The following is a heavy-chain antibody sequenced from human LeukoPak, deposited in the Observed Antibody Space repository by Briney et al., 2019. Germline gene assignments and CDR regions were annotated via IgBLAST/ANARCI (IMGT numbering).Heavy chain of an antibody. Sequence: ASVKVSCKASGYTFTSYYMHWVRQAPGQGLEWVGIINPSGGSTSYAQKFQGRVTMTRDTSTSTVYMELSSLRSEDTAVYYCARYPYYDPTRDPYYMDVWGKGTTVTVSS. CDR3: ARYPYYDPTRDPYYMDV. CDR2: INPSGGST. CDR1: GYTFTSYY. J-gene: IGHJ6*03. D-gene: IGHD3-3*01. V-gene: IGHV1-46*01.